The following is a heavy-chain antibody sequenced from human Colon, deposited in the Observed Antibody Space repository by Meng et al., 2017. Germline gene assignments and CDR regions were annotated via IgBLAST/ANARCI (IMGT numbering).Heavy chain of an antibody. J-gene: IGHJ4*02. Sequence: QVQLQHSGPRPVKPSQTLSLPCAISGDSVFSNSAAWNWFRQSPSRGLEWLGRTYYRSKWYNGYAVSVKSRITINPDTSKNQFSLQLNSVTPEDTAMYYCARSGSSGWIDYWGQGTLVTVSS. CDR3: ARSGSSGWIDY. CDR2: TYYRSKWYN. D-gene: IGHD6-19*01. CDR1: GDSVFSNSAA. V-gene: IGHV6-1*01.